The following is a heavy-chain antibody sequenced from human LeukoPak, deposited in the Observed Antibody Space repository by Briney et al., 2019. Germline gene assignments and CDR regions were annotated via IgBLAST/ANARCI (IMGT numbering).Heavy chain of an antibody. CDR1: GFTFDDYG. CDR2: INWNGGST. Sequence: PGGSLRLSCAASGFTFDDYGMSWVRQAPGKGLEWVSGINWNGGSTGYADSVKGRFTISRDNAKNSLYLQMNSLRAEDTALYYCARGARGVSGYHFDFWGQGTLVTVFS. D-gene: IGHD3-10*01. V-gene: IGHV3-20*04. CDR3: ARGARGVSGYHFDF. J-gene: IGHJ4*02.